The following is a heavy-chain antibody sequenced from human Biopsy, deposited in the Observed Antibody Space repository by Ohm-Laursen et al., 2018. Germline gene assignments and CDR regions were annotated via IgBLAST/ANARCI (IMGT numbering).Heavy chain of an antibody. V-gene: IGHV3-23*01. CDR2: INGGGGST. J-gene: IGHJ5*02. D-gene: IGHD3-3*01. CDR1: GFTFSGHA. CDR3: ARDLYDFCGGCPFDP. Sequence: GSLRLSCTASGFTFSGHAMSWVRQAPGKGLECVSIINGGGGSTWYSDPVKGRFTISRDNSKNTLYLQMSSLRAEDTAMYYCARDLYDFCGGCPFDPWGQGTLVTVSP.